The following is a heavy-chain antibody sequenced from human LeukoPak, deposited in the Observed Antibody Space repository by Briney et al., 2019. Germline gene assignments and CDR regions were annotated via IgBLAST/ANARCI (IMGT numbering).Heavy chain of an antibody. Sequence: PGGSLSLSWAASGFTFSSYSLNWVRQAPGKGREWVSYISSSSTIYYADSVKGRFTISRDNSKSTPYLQMNSLRAEDTAVYYCAKERKLLPFDYWGQGTLVTVSS. CDR3: AKERKLLPFDY. CDR1: GFTFSSYS. D-gene: IGHD2-15*01. CDR2: ISSSSTI. V-gene: IGHV3-48*01. J-gene: IGHJ4*02.